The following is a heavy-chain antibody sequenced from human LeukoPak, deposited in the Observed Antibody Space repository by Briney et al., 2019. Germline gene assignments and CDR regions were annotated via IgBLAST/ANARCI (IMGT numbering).Heavy chain of an antibody. V-gene: IGHV3-66*04. J-gene: IGHJ4*02. CDR3: AKLSSKGRGYIDY. Sequence: GGSLRLSCEVSGFTVSSNYLSWVRQAPGKGLEWVSLIYSGGSTYYSDSVKGRFTISRDSSENTLYLQMNSLRAEDTAVYYCAKLSSKGRGYIDYWGQGTLVTVSS. CDR1: GFTVSSNY. D-gene: IGHD3-22*01. CDR2: IYSGGST.